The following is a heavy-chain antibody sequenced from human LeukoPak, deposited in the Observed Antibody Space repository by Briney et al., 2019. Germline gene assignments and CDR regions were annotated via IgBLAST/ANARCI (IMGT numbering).Heavy chain of an antibody. D-gene: IGHD3-10*01. V-gene: IGHV3-30*18. J-gene: IGHJ4*02. Sequence: GGSLRLSCAASGFTFSSYSMNWVRQAPGKGLEWVAVISYDGSNKYYADSVKGRFTISRDNSKNTLYLQMNSLRAEDTAVYYCAKKWFEIDYWGQGALVTVSS. CDR1: GFTFSSYS. CDR3: AKKWFEIDY. CDR2: ISYDGSNK.